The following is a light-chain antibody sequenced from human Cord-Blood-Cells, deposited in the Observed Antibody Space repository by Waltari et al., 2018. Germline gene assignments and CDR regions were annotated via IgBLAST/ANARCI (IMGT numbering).Light chain of an antibody. V-gene: IGLV4-69*01. CDR2: LNSDGNH. CDR1: SGHRSYA. J-gene: IGLJ3*02. CDR3: QTWGTGIWV. Sequence: QLVLTQSPSASASLGASVKLTCPLISGHRSYAIQWHQQQPEKGPRYLMKLNSDGNHSKGAGIPDRFACSSSGAERYLTISSLQSEDEADYYCQTWGTGIWVFGGGTNLTVL.